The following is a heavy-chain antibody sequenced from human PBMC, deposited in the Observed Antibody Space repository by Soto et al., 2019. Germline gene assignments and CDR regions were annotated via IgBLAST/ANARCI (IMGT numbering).Heavy chain of an antibody. J-gene: IGHJ4*02. V-gene: IGHV3-30*18. D-gene: IGHD6-19*01. CDR3: AKDVYSSGWFFDY. Sequence: SGVSLRLSCAASGFTFSSYGMHWVRQAPGKGLEWVAVISYDGSNKYYADSVKGRFTISRDNSKNTLYLQMNSLRAEDTAVYYCAKDVYSSGWFFDYWGQGTPVTVSS. CDR1: GFTFSSYG. CDR2: ISYDGSNK.